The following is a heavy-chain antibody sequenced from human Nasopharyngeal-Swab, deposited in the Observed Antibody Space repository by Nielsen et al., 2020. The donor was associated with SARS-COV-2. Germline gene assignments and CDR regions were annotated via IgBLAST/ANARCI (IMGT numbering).Heavy chain of an antibody. Sequence: SETLSLTCTVSGGSISSITSYWAWIRQPPGKGLEWIGSIYYGGSTYYNPSLKTRVTISVDTSKNQFSLKLSSATAADTAVYYCATISSSWYEYYFDYWGQGTLVTVSS. CDR3: ATISSSWYEYYFDY. J-gene: IGHJ4*02. V-gene: IGHV4-39*01. D-gene: IGHD6-13*01. CDR1: GGSISSITSY. CDR2: IYYGGST.